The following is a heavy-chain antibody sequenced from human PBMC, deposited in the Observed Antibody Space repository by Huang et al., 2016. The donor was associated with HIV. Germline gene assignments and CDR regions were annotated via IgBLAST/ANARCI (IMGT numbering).Heavy chain of an antibody. CDR2: RSYDGSSK. J-gene: IGHJ4*02. D-gene: IGHD1-26*01. CDR3: AKDGRGSGTYYDYFEY. CDR1: GFTFNKFD. Sequence: QVQLVESGGGVVQPGRSLRLSCAAFGFTFNKFDMHWVRQAPGKGLEWVAIRSYDGSSKNQADAVKGRFTISRDNSKNTVYLQMNSLRVEDTAVYYCAKDGRGSGTYYDYFEYWGQGTLVTVSS. V-gene: IGHV3-30*18.